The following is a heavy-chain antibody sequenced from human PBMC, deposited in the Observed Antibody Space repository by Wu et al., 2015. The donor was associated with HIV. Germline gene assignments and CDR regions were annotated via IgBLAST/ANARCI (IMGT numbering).Heavy chain of an antibody. CDR1: GYTFTSFN. Sequence: QVQLVQSGTEVQKPGTSVRVSCRVSGYTFTSFNINWIRHAPGRGFEWMGWINPKSGSAAFGRDFQGRVSMTKNNSISTVYMELSGVTSADTAIYYCARVGVLVSSAELLEYFQHWGQGTRVVVSS. D-gene: IGHD3-10*01. J-gene: IGHJ1*01. CDR2: INPKSGSA. V-gene: IGHV1-8*02. CDR3: ARVGVLVSSAELLEYFQH.